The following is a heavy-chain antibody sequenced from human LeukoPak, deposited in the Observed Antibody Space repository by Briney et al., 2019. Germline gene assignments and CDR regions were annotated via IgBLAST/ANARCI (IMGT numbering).Heavy chain of an antibody. CDR1: GFTFTNYW. V-gene: IGHV3-7*01. D-gene: IGHD3-3*01. CDR3: ARGLRFLEDRGRP. CDR2: IKQDGNEK. J-gene: IGHJ5*02. Sequence: GGSLTLSCAASGFTFTNYWMSWVRQAPGTGLEWVANIKQDGNEKYYVDSVRGRFTITRDNAKNSLYLQMNSLRAEDTAVYYCARGLRFLEDRGRPWGQGTLVTVSS.